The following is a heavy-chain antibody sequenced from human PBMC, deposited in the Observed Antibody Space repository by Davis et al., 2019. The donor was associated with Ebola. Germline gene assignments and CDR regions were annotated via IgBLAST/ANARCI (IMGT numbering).Heavy chain of an antibody. CDR1: GGSISSYY. D-gene: IGHD2-2*02. CDR3: ARGGGYCSSTSCYRWDS. CDR2: IYYSGST. V-gene: IGHV4-59*01. J-gene: IGHJ5*02. Sequence: PSETLSLTCTVSGGSISSYYWSWIRQPPGKGLEWIGYIYYSGSTNYNPSLKSRVTISVDTSKNQFSLKLSSVTAADTAVYYCARGGGYCSSTSCYRWDSWGQGTLVTVSS.